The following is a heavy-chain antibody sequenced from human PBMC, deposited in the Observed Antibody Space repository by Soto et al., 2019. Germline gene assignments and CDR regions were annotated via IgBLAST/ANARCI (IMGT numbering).Heavy chain of an antibody. J-gene: IGHJ3*02. CDR1: GGSISSGGYY. CDR3: VRDSTGDGGFNI. D-gene: IGHD7-27*01. V-gene: IGHV4-31*03. CDR2: IHHSGTT. Sequence: QVQLQESGPGLVKPSQTLSLTCTVSGGSISSGGYYWTWVRQHPGKGLEWIGYIHHSGTTYYNSSLKSRLIISVDTSKNQFSLKLTSVTAADTALYYCVRDSTGDGGFNIWGQGTMVTVSS.